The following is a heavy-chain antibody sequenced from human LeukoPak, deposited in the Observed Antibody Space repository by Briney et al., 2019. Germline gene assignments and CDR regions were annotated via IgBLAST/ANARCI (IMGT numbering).Heavy chain of an antibody. J-gene: IGHJ6*02. CDR2: IIPILGIA. Sequence: GASVKVSCKASGGTFSSYAISWVRQAPGQGLEWMGRIIPILGIANYAQKFQGRVTITADKSTSTAYMELSSLRSEDTAVYYCARYGSGSPVRASYSYGMDVWGQGTTVTVSS. D-gene: IGHD3-10*01. CDR3: ARYGSGSPVRASYSYGMDV. V-gene: IGHV1-69*04. CDR1: GGTFSSYA.